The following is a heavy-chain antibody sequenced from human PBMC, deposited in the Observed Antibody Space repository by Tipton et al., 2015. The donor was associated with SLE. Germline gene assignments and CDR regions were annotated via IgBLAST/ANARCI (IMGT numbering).Heavy chain of an antibody. Sequence: TLSLTCTVSGGSISSYYWSWIRQPPGKGLEWIGEINHSGSTNYNPSLKSRVTISVDTSKNQFSLKLSSVTAADTAVYYCASGSPSDYWGQGTLVTVSS. CDR2: INHSGST. CDR3: ASGSPSDY. D-gene: IGHD3-10*01. V-gene: IGHV4-59*12. J-gene: IGHJ4*02. CDR1: GGSISSYY.